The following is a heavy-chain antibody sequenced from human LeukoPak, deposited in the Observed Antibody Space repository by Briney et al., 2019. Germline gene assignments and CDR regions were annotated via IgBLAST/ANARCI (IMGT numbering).Heavy chain of an antibody. V-gene: IGHV1-69*04. CDR2: IIPILGIA. D-gene: IGHD5-18*01. J-gene: IGHJ3*02. CDR1: GGTFSSYA. CDR3: ARDQIMELWLHVAFDI. Sequence: GSSVKVSCKASGGTFSSYAISWVRQAPGQGLEWMGRIIPILGIANYAQKFQGRVTITTDESTSTAYMELSSLRSEDTAVYYCARDQIMELWLHVAFDIWGQGTMVTVSS.